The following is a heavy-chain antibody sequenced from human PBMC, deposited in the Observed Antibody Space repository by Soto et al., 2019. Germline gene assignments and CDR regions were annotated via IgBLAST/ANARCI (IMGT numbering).Heavy chain of an antibody. V-gene: IGHV3-33*01. D-gene: IGHD3-10*01. CDR2: IWYDGSNK. J-gene: IGHJ6*02. CDR1: GFTFSSYG. CDR3: ARDRGRGEDYYYGMDV. Sequence: QVQLVESGGGVVQPGRSLRLSCAASGFTFSSYGMHWVRQAPGKGLEWVAVIWYDGSNKYYAESVKGRFTISRDNSKNKLNLQMKSLRAEETAVYYCARDRGRGEDYYYGMDVWGQGTTVTVSS.